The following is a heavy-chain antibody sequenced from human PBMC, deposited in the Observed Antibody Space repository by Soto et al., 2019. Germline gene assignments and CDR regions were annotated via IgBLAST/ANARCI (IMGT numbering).Heavy chain of an antibody. CDR3: ARDGDGYYY. V-gene: IGHV3-7*01. Sequence: EVQLVQSGGGLVQPGGSLRLSCAASGFTFSGDWMSWVRQVPGKGLEWVANIKPDGSDQYYVDSVKGRFTISRHNAKNSLYLQMNSLRVEDTAVYFCARDGDGYYYWSQGVLVIVSS. CDR2: IKPDGSDQ. D-gene: IGHD3-3*01. CDR1: GFTFSGDW. J-gene: IGHJ4*02.